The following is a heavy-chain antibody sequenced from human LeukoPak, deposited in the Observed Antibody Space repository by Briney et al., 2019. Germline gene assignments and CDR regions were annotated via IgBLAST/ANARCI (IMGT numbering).Heavy chain of an antibody. D-gene: IGHD4-17*01. CDR3: ARDRLYYGDYGPIDY. V-gene: IGHV3-11*04. CDR2: ISSSGSTI. CDR1: GFTFSDYY. Sequence: GGSLRLSCAASGFTFSDYYMSWIRQAPGKGLEWASYISSSGSTIYYADSVKGRFTISRDNAKNSLYLQMNSLRAEDTAVYYCARDRLYYGDYGPIDYWGQGTLVTVSS. J-gene: IGHJ4*02.